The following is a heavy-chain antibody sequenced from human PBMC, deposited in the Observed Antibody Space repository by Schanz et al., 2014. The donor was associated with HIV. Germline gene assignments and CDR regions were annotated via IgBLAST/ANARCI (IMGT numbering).Heavy chain of an antibody. J-gene: IGHJ2*01. V-gene: IGHV3-43*01. CDR2: ISWDGGST. D-gene: IGHD2-15*01. CDR1: GFTFDDYT. CDR3: ALSRPSGYGGSWYFDL. Sequence: VQLVESGGSVVQPGRSLRLSCAASGFTFDDYTMHWVRQAPGKGLEWVSLISWDGGSTYYADSVKGRFTISRDNSKNTLYLQMNSLRAEDTAVYYCALSRPSGYGGSWYFDLWGRGTLVAVSS.